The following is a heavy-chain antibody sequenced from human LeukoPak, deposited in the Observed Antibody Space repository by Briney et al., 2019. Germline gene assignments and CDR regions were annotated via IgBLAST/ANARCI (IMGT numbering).Heavy chain of an antibody. CDR1: GASINDYY. J-gene: IGHJ4*02. CDR3: TRVVNGGHFHY. Sequence: SETLSLTCSVSGASINDYYWTWIRQPPGKGLEWIGYVYHTGTSGYHPSLKSRVAMSLDTSKNQVSLKLRSVTAADTAVYFCTRVVNGGHFHYWGQGTLVTVSS. V-gene: IGHV4-59*01. D-gene: IGHD2-8*01. CDR2: VYHTGTS.